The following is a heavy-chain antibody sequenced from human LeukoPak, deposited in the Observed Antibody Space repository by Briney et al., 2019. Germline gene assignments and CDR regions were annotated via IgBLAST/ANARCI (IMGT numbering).Heavy chain of an antibody. CDR2: VSTYNGDT. V-gene: IGHV1-18*01. Sequence: ASVKVSCKASGYTFTDFGFIWVRQAPGQGLVWMGWVSTYNGDTDYAKKFQDRVTMTTESSTQTTFMELRNLRSDDTAVYYCARAESMALYFLYWGRGTLVSVSS. CDR3: ARAESMALYFLY. CDR1: GYTFTDFG. J-gene: IGHJ1*01. D-gene: IGHD1-14*01.